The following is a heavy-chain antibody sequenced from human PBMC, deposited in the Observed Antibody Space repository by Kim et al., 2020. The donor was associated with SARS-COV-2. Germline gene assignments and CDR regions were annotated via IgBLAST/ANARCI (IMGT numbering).Heavy chain of an antibody. D-gene: IGHD3-22*01. CDR3: ARKVVVPSYHWYFYL. Sequence: ESVKGRYTISRDNAKNVLYLQINSLRTEYKAVYYCARKVVVPSYHWYFYLWGRGTLVTVSS. V-gene: IGHV3-11*03. J-gene: IGHJ2*01.